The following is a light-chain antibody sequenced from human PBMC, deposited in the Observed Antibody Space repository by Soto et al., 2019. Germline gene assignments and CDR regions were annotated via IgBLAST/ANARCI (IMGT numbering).Light chain of an antibody. CDR3: QQYGSSPRT. Sequence: EIVLTQSPGTLSLSPGERATLSCRASQSVSSSYLAWYQQKPGQAPRLLIYDASNRATGIPDRFSGSGSGTDFTLTIRKLEPEDFAVYYCQQYGSSPRTFGQGTKVEIK. J-gene: IGKJ1*01. CDR2: DAS. CDR1: QSVSSSY. V-gene: IGKV3-20*01.